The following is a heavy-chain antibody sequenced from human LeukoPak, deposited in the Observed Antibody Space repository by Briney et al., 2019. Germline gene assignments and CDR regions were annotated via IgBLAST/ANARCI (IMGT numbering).Heavy chain of an antibody. CDR1: GFTFNKFA. Sequence: PGGSLRLSCEASGFTFNKFAMSWVRQAPGKGPEWVSAIGSSGATTFYADSVKGRCTISRDNSENTVYLEMNSLRAEDTAIYYCAKVSVGPLSRPTHVALYYGMDVWGQGTTVTVSS. J-gene: IGHJ6*02. V-gene: IGHV3-23*01. CDR2: IGSSGATT. D-gene: IGHD2-8*01. CDR3: AKVSVGPLSRPTHVALYYGMDV.